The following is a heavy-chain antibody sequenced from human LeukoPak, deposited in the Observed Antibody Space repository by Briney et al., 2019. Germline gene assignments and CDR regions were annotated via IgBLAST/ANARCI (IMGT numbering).Heavy chain of an antibody. CDR1: GFMFNTYW. V-gene: IGHV3-74*01. J-gene: IGHJ3*02. CDR3: ARDWVGHCVGTTCHDALDI. Sequence: GGSLRLSCAASGFMFNTYWMHWVRQAPGKGLVWVSRIKSDGSSTYYADSVRGRFTISRDNTKNTLYLQMNSLGGEDTAVYYCARDWVGHCVGTTCHDALDIWGQGTMVTVSS. CDR2: IKSDGSST. D-gene: IGHD2-21*01.